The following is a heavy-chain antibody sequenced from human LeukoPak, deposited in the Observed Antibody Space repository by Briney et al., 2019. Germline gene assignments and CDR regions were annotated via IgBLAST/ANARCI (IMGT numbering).Heavy chain of an antibody. Sequence: SGGSLRLSCAASGFTFSNYAMSWVRQAPGKGLEWVSAISGSGDATFYTDSVKGRFTISRDNSKNTLYLQMNNLRVEDTAVYYCAKGHFASSSFFDYWGQGTLVTVSS. CDR2: ISGSGDAT. D-gene: IGHD6-6*01. V-gene: IGHV3-23*01. J-gene: IGHJ4*02. CDR3: AKGHFASSSFFDY. CDR1: GFTFSNYA.